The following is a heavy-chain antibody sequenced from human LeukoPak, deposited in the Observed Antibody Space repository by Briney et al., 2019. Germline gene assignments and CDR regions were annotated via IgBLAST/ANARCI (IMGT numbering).Heavy chain of an antibody. V-gene: IGHV3-23*01. Sequence: HPGGSLRLSCAASGFTFSSYAMSWVRQAPGKGLEGVSGISGNGGGTFYAVSVKGRFHISRDNSKNTVFLQMNSMRVEDTAVYYCAKDGHYDSSSYYYFASWGQGTMVTVSS. CDR2: ISGNGGGT. J-gene: IGHJ4*02. CDR3: AKDGHYDSSSYYYFAS. CDR1: GFTFSSYA. D-gene: IGHD3-22*01.